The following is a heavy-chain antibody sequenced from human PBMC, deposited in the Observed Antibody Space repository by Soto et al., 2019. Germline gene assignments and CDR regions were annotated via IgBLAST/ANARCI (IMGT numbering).Heavy chain of an antibody. D-gene: IGHD3-22*01. V-gene: IGHV3-23*01. CDR3: AKLKGSSGHSYFDY. J-gene: IGHJ4*02. CDR1: GFIFSSYA. CDR2: ISGSGVRT. Sequence: PGGSLRLSCTASGFIFSSYAMSWVRQTPGKGLDWLSSISGSGVRTFSADSVKGRFTISRDNSKNTLYLQMNSLRGEDTAVYYCAKLKGSSGHSYFDYLGLGILLNVSS.